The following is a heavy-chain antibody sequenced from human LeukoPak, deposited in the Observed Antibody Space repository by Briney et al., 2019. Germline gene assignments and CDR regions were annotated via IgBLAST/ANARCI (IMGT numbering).Heavy chain of an antibody. J-gene: IGHJ5*02. D-gene: IGHD3-22*01. Sequence: SETLSLTCTVSGGSISSGSYYWSWIRQPAGKGLEWIGRIYTSGSTNYNPSLKSRVTISVDTSKNQFSLKLSSVTAADTAVYYCAREGPYYYDSSGSGWFDPWGQGTLVTVSS. V-gene: IGHV4-61*02. CDR1: GGSISSGSYY. CDR3: AREGPYYYDSSGSGWFDP. CDR2: IYTSGST.